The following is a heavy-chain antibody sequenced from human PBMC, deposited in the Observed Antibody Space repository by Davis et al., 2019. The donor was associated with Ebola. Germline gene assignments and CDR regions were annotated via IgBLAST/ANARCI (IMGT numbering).Heavy chain of an antibody. CDR3: ARDLHSSSTGYYFDY. CDR2: ISYDGSNK. J-gene: IGHJ4*02. D-gene: IGHD6-6*01. CDR1: GFTFSSYA. Sequence: GESLKISCAASGFTFSSYAMHWVRQAPGKGLEWVAVISYDGSNKYYADSVKGRFTISRDNSKNTLYLQMNSLRAEDTAVYYCARDLHSSSTGYYFDYWGQGTLVTVSS. V-gene: IGHV3-30-3*01.